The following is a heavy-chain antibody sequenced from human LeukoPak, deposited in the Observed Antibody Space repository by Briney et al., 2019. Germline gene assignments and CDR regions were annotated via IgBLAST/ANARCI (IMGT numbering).Heavy chain of an antibody. Sequence: GGSVRLSCLVSGFTFSSYSMNWVRQAPGKGLEWVSSISSSSSYIYYADSVKGRFTISRDNAKNSLYLQMNSLRAEDAAVYYCARSSIAAAGHLDYWGQGTLVTVSS. J-gene: IGHJ4*02. D-gene: IGHD6-13*01. CDR3: ARSSIAAAGHLDY. CDR2: ISSSSSYI. V-gene: IGHV3-21*01. CDR1: GFTFSSYS.